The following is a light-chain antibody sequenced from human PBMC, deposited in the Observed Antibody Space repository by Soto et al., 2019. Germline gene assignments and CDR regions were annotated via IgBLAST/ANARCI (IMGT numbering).Light chain of an antibody. CDR1: SSNIGAGYD. CDR3: QSYDSSLSGPWV. J-gene: IGLJ3*02. Sequence: QSVLTQPPSVSGAPGQRVTISCTGSSSNIGAGYDVHWYQQLPGTAPKLLIYGNSNRPSGVPDRFSGSKSGTSASLAITGLQAEDEADYYCQSYDSSLSGPWVFGGGTKRTV. CDR2: GNS. V-gene: IGLV1-40*01.